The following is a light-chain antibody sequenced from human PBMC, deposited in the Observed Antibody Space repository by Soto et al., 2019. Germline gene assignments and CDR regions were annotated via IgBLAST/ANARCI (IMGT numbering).Light chain of an antibody. CDR2: AND. CDR1: SSNIGAGFD. J-gene: IGLJ2*01. V-gene: IGLV1-40*01. CDR3: QSYDNSLLAYV. Sequence: QTVVTQPPSVSGAPGQRLTISCAGTSSNIGAGFDVHWYQQLPGTAPKLLIYANDDRPSGVPDRFSGSTSGTSASLAITGLQAEDAADYYRQSYDNSLLAYVFGGGTKLTVL.